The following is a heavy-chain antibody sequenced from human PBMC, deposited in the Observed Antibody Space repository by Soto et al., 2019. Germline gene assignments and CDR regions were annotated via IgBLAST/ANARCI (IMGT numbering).Heavy chain of an antibody. J-gene: IGHJ6*02. CDR2: IKQDGSEK. D-gene: IGHD3-3*01. CDR3: ARGNYDFWSGYYFYYYYYGMDV. CDR1: GFTFSSYW. V-gene: IGHV3-7*03. Sequence: PGGSLRLSCAASGFTFSSYWMSWVRQAPGKGLEWVANIKQDGSEKYYVDSVKGRFTISRDNAKNSLYLQMNSLRAEDTAVYYCARGNYDFWSGYYFYYYYYGMDVWGQGTTVTVSS.